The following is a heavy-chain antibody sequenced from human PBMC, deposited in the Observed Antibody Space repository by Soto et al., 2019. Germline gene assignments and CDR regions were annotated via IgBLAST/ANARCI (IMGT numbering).Heavy chain of an antibody. D-gene: IGHD2-21*02. CDR1: GFSLNTGGLG. V-gene: IGHV2-5*02. Sequence: QITLKESGPTLVKPTQTLTLTCTFSGFSLNTGGLGVGWIRQPPGKALEWLALIYWAGDKRYSPSLQSRLSSTKDTSNTPVVIPMTNMEQVDTATYYCVQSRCGGDCLRSYSSNYYYGMDVWGQGNTVTVSS. CDR3: VQSRCGGDCLRSYSSNYYYGMDV. J-gene: IGHJ6*02. CDR2: IYWAGDK.